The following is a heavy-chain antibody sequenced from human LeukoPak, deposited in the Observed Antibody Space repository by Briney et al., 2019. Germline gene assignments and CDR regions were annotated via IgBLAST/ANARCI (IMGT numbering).Heavy chain of an antibody. CDR3: TRGRDTTGYFVY. V-gene: IGHV7-4-1*02. CDR1: GYTFTNYT. J-gene: IGHJ4*02. D-gene: IGHD3-22*01. Sequence: ASVKVSCTASGYTFTNYTINWVRLAPGQGLEWMGWIDTNTGNPTYAQGFAGRFVFSLDTSVTTTYLQISSLRAEDTAVYYCTRGRDTTGYFVYWGQGTLVAVSS. CDR2: IDTNTGNP.